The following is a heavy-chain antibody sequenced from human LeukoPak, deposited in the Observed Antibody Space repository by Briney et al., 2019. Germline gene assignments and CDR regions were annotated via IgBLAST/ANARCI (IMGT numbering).Heavy chain of an antibody. V-gene: IGHV3-9*01. CDR3: AKDLVGFDY. CDR2: ISWNSGGI. D-gene: IGHD1-26*01. Sequence: GGSLRLSCAASGFTFDDYAMDWVRQAPGKGLEWVSGISWNSGGIGYADSVKGRFTISRDNAKNSLYLQMNSLRAEDTALYYCAKDLVGFDYWGQGTLVTVSS. CDR1: GFTFDDYA. J-gene: IGHJ4*02.